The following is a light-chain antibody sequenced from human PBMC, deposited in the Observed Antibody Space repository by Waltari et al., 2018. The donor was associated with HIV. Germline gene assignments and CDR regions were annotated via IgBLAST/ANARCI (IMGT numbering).Light chain of an antibody. CDR1: HNRLYNTNNKNY. CDR3: QQFFSAPLT. Sequence: DSVMTQSPESLAVSLGGRATINGKSSHNRLYNTNNKNYVAWYQQKPGQPPRLLFSCASSRHSWVPHRFSGGGSGTDFTLIITTLQPEDVAFYFCQQFFSAPLTFGGGTKVDI. CDR2: CAS. V-gene: IGKV4-1*01. J-gene: IGKJ4*01.